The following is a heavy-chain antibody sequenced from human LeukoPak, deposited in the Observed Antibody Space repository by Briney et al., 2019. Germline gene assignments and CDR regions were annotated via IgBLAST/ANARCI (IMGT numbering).Heavy chain of an antibody. CDR1: GGSFSGYY. CDR2: INHSGST. V-gene: IGHV4-34*01. D-gene: IGHD6-13*01. CDR3: ARGSNSSSWYDY. J-gene: IGHJ4*02. Sequence: PSETLSLTCAVYGGSFSGYYWSWIRQPPGKGLEWIGEINHSGSTNYNPSLKSRVTISVDTSKNQFSLKLSSVTAADTAVYYCARGSNSSSWYDYWGQGTLVTVSS.